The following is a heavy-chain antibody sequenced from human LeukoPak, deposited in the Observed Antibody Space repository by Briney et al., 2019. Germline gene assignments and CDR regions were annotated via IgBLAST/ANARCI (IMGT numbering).Heavy chain of an antibody. J-gene: IGHJ4*02. D-gene: IGHD3-10*01. CDR2: IFHSGNT. V-gene: IGHV4-59*08. Sequence: SETLSLTCTVSGGSISSYYWTWVRQPPGKRLEWIGFIFHSGNTNYNPSLKSRVTISVDTSKNQFSLKLSSVTAADTAVYYCARHAGTYTHFDSWGQGALVTVSS. CDR1: GGSISSYY. CDR3: ARHAGTYTHFDS.